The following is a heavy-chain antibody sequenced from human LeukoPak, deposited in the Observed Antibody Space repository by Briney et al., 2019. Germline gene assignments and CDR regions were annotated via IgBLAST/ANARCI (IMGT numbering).Heavy chain of an antibody. CDR3: ARGGPYRGFDY. CDR1: GYTFSKYY. CDR2: IVTNDGGT. J-gene: IGHJ4*02. Sequence: ASVKVSCKASGYTFSKYYIHWVRQAPGQGLEWMGWIVTNDGGTRLVEKYKGRVTMTRDTSTNTAFLELSTLTSDDTAVYYCARGGPYRGFDYWGQGALVTVSS. D-gene: IGHD1-26*01. V-gene: IGHV1-2*02.